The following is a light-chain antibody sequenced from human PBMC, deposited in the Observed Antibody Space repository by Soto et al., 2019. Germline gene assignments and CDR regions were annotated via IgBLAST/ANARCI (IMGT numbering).Light chain of an antibody. CDR2: YDS. V-gene: IGLV3-21*01. CDR1: NVGSRS. CDR3: QVWEATGDQVV. J-gene: IGLJ2*01. Sequence: SYELTRPPSVSVAPGETARISCGGNNVGSRSVHWYQQKPGQAPFLVIYYDSDRPSGIPERFSGSNSGNTATLIISRVEAGDEADYYCQVWEATGDQVVFGGGTKLTVL.